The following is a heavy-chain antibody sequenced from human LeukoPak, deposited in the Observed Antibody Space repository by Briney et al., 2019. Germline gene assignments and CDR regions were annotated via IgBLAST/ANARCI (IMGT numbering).Heavy chain of an antibody. CDR2: ISSSSSTI. J-gene: IGHJ4*02. CDR3: AREMGGYPFDY. Sequence: GGSLRLSCAASGFTFSSYSMNWVRQAPGKGLEWVSYISSSSSTIYYADSVKGRFTISRDNAKNSLYLQMNSLRAEDTAIYYCAREMGGYPFDYWGQGTLVTVSS. V-gene: IGHV3-48*04. D-gene: IGHD5-12*01. CDR1: GFTFSSYS.